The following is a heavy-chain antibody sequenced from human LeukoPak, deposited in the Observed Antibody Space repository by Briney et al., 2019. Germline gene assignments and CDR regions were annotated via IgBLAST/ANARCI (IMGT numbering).Heavy chain of an antibody. CDR3: ARDRHGGNYYLDS. Sequence: ASVKVSCTASGYTFTGYYMHWVRQAPGQGLEWMGWINPNNGGTKYAQKFQGWVTMTRDTSISTAYMELSRLRTNDTAVYYCARDRHGGNYYLDSWGQGTLVTVSS. J-gene: IGHJ4*02. V-gene: IGHV1-2*04. CDR2: INPNNGGT. CDR1: GYTFTGYY. D-gene: IGHD1-26*01.